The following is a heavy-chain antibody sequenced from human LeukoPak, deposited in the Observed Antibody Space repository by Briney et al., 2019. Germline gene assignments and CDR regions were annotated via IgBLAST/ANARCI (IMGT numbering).Heavy chain of an antibody. J-gene: IGHJ5*02. D-gene: IGHD6-6*01. Sequence: PGGSLRLSCAASGFTFNNYAMNWVRQAPGKGLEWVSSISGGGETTYYADSVKGRFTISRDNSKNTLYLQMNSLRAEDTAVYYCANARSSAWFDPWGQGTLVTVSS. CDR2: ISGGGETT. CDR1: GFTFNNYA. V-gene: IGHV3-23*01. CDR3: ANARSSAWFDP.